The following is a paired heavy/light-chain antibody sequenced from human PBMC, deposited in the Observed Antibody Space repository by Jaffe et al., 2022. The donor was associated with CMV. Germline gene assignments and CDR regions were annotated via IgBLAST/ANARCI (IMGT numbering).Light chain of an antibody. J-gene: IGKJ3*01. Sequence: DIQMTQSPSSLSASVGDRVTITCRASQSISSYLNWYQQKPGKAPKLLIYAASSLQSGVPSRFSGSGSGTDFTLTISSLQPEDFATYYCQQSYSTPWPTFGPGTKVDIK. V-gene: IGKV1-39*01. CDR3: QQSYSTPWPT. CDR1: QSISSY. CDR2: AAS.
Heavy chain of an antibody. CDR2: IYYSGST. CDR1: GGSISSSSYY. J-gene: IGHJ5*02. V-gene: IGHV4-39*01. Sequence: QLQLQESGPGLVKPSETLSLTCTVSGGSISSSSYYWGWIRQPPGKGLEWIGSIYYSGSTYYNPSLKSRVTISVDTSKNQFSLKLSSVTAADTAVYYCARQGRWVDITGTNHLDNWFDPWGQGTLVTVSS. CDR3: ARQGRWVDITGTNHLDNWFDP. D-gene: IGHD1-7*01.